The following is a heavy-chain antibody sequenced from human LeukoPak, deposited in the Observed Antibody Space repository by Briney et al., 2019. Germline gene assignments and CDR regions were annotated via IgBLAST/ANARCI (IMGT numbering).Heavy chain of an antibody. D-gene: IGHD6-19*01. CDR2: ISAYNGNT. V-gene: IGHV1-18*01. CDR3: ARAGIAVAGTSLYFQH. J-gene: IGHJ1*01. CDR1: GYTFTSYG. Sequence: ASVKVSCKASGYTFTSYGISWVRQAPGQGLEWMGWISAYNGNTNYAQKLQGRVTMTTDTSTSTAYMELSSLRSEDTAVYYCARAGIAVAGTSLYFQHWGQGTLVTVSS.